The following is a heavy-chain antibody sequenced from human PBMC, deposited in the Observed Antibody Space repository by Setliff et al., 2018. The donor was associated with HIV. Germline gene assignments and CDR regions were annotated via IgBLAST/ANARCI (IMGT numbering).Heavy chain of an antibody. Sequence: SVKVSCKGSGDTFSTYVVSWVRQAPGQGLEWMGGRSPIFSTTNYAQKFQGRVTITTDESTSRAYMELSSLRSEDTAVYYCAITSRGYSLQRGGAFDIWGQGTLVTVSS. CDR2: RSPIFSTT. CDR3: AITSRGYSLQRGGAFDI. CDR1: GDTFSTYV. J-gene: IGHJ3*02. D-gene: IGHD3-22*01. V-gene: IGHV1-69*05.